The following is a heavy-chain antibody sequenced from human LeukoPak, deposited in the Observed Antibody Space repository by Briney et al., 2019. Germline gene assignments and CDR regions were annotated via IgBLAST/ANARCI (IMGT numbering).Heavy chain of an antibody. J-gene: IGHJ4*02. V-gene: IGHV4-59*01. CDR3: AREDTALVISY. CDR2: IYYSGST. Sequence: ASETLSLTCTVSGGSISSYYWSWIRQPPGKGLEWIGYIYYSGSTNYNPSLKSRVTISVDTSKNQFSLKLSSVTAADTAVYYCAREDTALVISYWGQGTLVTVSS. D-gene: IGHD5-18*01. CDR1: GGSISSYY.